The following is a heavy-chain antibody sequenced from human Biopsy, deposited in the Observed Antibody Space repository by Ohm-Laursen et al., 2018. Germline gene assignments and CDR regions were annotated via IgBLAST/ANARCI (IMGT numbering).Heavy chain of an antibody. CDR1: GGSLSGYS. CDR2: IYTSGIT. V-gene: IGHV4-4*07. J-gene: IGHJ5*02. CDR3: ARDRDRRGWFDP. Sequence: SETLSLTCTVSGGSLSGYSWSWIRQPAGKGLEWIGQIYTSGITNYNSSLKSRVTMSVDTSKNKFSLRVSSVTAADTAVYYCARDRDRRGWFDPWGQGTLVTVSS. D-gene: IGHD1-14*01.